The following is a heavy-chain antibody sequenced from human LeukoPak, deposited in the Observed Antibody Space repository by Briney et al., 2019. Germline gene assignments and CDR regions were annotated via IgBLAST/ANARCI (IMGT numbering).Heavy chain of an antibody. Sequence: PGGSLRLSCAASGFTFSSYGMHWVRQAPGKGLEWVAVISYDGSNKYYADSVKGRFTISRDNAKNSLYLQMNSLRAEDTAVYYCAILVDTAMPYFDYWGQGTLVTVSS. CDR2: ISYDGSNK. V-gene: IGHV3-30*03. D-gene: IGHD5-18*01. J-gene: IGHJ4*02. CDR1: GFTFSSYG. CDR3: AILVDTAMPYFDY.